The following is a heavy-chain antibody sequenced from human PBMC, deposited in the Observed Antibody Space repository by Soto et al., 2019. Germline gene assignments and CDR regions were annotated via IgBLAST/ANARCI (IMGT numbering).Heavy chain of an antibody. CDR3: AREDRVILSQHYYYYGMDV. D-gene: IGHD4-4*01. Sequence: ASVKVSCKASGGTFSSYAISWVRQAPGQGLEWMGGIIPIFGTANYAQKFQGRVTITADESTSTAYMELSSLRSEDTAVYYCAREDRVILSQHYYYYGMDVWGQGTTVTVSS. J-gene: IGHJ6*02. CDR1: GGTFSSYA. V-gene: IGHV1-69*13. CDR2: IIPIFGTA.